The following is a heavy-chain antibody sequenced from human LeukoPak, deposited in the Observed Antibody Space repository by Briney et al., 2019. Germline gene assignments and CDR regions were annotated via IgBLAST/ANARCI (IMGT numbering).Heavy chain of an antibody. Sequence: GGSLRLSCAASGFTFSSYSMNWVRQAPGKGLEWVSSISSSSSYIYYADSVKGRFTISRDNAKNSLYLQMNSLRAEDTAVYYCASEYSSGWYGQFGHYYGMDVWGQGTTVTVSS. CDR1: GFTFSSYS. V-gene: IGHV3-21*01. CDR3: ASEYSSGWYGQFGHYYGMDV. J-gene: IGHJ6*02. D-gene: IGHD6-19*01. CDR2: ISSSSSYI.